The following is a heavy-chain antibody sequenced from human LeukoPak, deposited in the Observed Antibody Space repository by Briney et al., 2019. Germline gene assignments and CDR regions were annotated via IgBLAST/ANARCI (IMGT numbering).Heavy chain of an antibody. CDR2: VFYSGNT. D-gene: IGHD5-12*01. J-gene: IGHJ4*02. CDR3: ARDGGRGYSGFDY. CDR1: GGSISSYY. Sequence: PSETLSLTCTVSGGSISSYYWSWIRQPPGKGLEWIGYVFYSGNTDYNPSLKSRVTISVDTSKNQFSLKLSSVTAADTAVYYCARDGGRGYSGFDYRGQGTLVTVSS. V-gene: IGHV4-59*01.